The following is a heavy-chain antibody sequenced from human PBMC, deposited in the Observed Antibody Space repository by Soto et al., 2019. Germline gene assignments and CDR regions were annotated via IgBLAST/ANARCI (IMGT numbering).Heavy chain of an antibody. J-gene: IGHJ4*02. CDR3: ARRGYFDY. Sequence: SETLSLTCTVSGGSISSYYWTWIRQPPGKGLEWIGSIYNSGTTTYNPSLKSRVTISLETSKNQFSLKLSYVTAADTAVYYCARRGYFDYWGQGTLVTVSS. V-gene: IGHV4-59*08. CDR2: IYNSGTT. CDR1: GGSISSYY.